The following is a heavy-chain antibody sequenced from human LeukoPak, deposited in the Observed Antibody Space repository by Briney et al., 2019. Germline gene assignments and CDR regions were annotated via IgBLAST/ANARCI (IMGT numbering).Heavy chain of an antibody. J-gene: IGHJ4*02. CDR2: IYHSGST. D-gene: IGHD5-18*01. CDR1: GDSIGSGGYS. CDR3: ARVVVQLWSQFDY. Sequence: SQTLSLTCAVSGDSIGSGGYSWSWIRQPPGKGLEWIGYIYHSGSTYYNPSLKSRVTISVDRSKNQFSLKLSSVTAADTAVYYCARVVVQLWSQFDYWGQGTLVTVSS. V-gene: IGHV4-30-2*01.